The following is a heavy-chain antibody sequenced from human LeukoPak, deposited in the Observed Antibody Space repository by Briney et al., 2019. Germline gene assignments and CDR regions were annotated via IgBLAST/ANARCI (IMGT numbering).Heavy chain of an antibody. CDR3: ARDKENSRDSWSGQGNWFDP. CDR2: ISNDNGQT. D-gene: IGHD3-3*01. J-gene: IGHJ5*02. V-gene: IGHV1-18*01. CDR1: GYIFTCYG. Sequence: ASVKVSCKASGYIFTCYGVNWVRQAPGQGLEWMGWISNDNGQTHYSQKLQGRVTMTTDTSTSTAYMELRRLRSDDTAVYYCARDKENSRDSWSGQGNWFDPWGQGTLVTVSS.